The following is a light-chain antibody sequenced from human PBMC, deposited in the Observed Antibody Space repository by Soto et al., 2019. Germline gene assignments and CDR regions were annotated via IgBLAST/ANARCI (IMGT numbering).Light chain of an antibody. J-gene: IGKJ1*01. V-gene: IGKV3-20*01. CDR1: QSVNNRF. CDR3: QQYGSSPRT. CDR2: GAS. Sequence: EIVLTQSPGTLSLSPGERATLSCRASQSVNNRFLAWYQQKPGQAPRLLICGASNRATGIPDRFSGSGSGTDFTLTISRLESEDFAMYYCQQYGSSPRTFGQGTKVDIK.